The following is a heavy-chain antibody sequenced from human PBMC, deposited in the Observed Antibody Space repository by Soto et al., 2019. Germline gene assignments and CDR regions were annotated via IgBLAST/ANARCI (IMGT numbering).Heavy chain of an antibody. CDR2: IDSSSSFI. V-gene: IGHV3-21*01. CDR1: GFPFSSHA. CDR3: ARDPLWFGEIGYFDY. J-gene: IGHJ4*02. Sequence: EVQLVESGGGLVKPGGSLRLSCAASGFPFSSHAMNWVRQPPGKGLEWVSSIDSSSSFIYYADSVKGRFTISRDNAKNSLYLQMSSLRAEDTAVYYCARDPLWFGEIGYFDYWGQGALVTVSS. D-gene: IGHD3-10*01.